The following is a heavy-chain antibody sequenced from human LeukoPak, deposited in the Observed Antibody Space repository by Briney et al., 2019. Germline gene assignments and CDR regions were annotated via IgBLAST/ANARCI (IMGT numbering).Heavy chain of an antibody. Sequence: GGSLRPSCAASGFTFSSYAMSWVRQAPGKGLEWVSAISGSGGSTYYADSVKGRFTISRDNSKNTLYLQMNSLRAEDTAVYYCAKDPYDSSGYSGWFDPWGQGTLVTVSS. CDR1: GFTFSSYA. D-gene: IGHD3-22*01. J-gene: IGHJ5*02. V-gene: IGHV3-23*01. CDR2: ISGSGGST. CDR3: AKDPYDSSGYSGWFDP.